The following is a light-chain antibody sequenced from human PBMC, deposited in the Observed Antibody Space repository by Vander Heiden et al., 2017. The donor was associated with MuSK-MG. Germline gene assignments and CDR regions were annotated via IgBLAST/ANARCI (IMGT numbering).Light chain of an antibody. V-gene: IGKV1-39*01. J-gene: IGKJ1*01. Sequence: DIQMTQSPSSLSASIGDRVTITCRASQSIDNCLNWYQQRPGKAPEVLIYAASTVQSGVPSRHSGSGSGTDFTLTISSLQPEDIATYYCQQCFSTQVNFGQGTRLEIK. CDR1: QSIDNC. CDR2: AAS. CDR3: QQCFSTQVN.